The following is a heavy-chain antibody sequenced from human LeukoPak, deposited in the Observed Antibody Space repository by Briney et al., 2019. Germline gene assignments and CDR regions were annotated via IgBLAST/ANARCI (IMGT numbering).Heavy chain of an antibody. CDR1: GFTFSSYG. J-gene: IGHJ4*02. CDR3: AKGLIAARLAPFDY. V-gene: IGHV3-30*18. CDR2: ISYDGSNK. D-gene: IGHD6-6*01. Sequence: GGSLRLSCAASGFTFSSYGMHWVRQAPGKGLEWVAVISYDGSNKYYADSVEGRFTISRDNSRKTLYLQIISLRAEATAVYYCAKGLIAARLAPFDYWGQGTLVTVSS.